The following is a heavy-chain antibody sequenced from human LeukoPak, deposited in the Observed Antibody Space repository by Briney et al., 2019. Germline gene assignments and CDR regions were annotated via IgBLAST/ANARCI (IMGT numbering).Heavy chain of an antibody. D-gene: IGHD4-11*01. V-gene: IGHV1-8*03. CDR3: ARGLQGDY. CDR1: GYTFTSYD. Sequence: ASVKVSCKASGYTFTSYDINWVRQATGQGRGWRGWMNTNSGNTGYAQKFQGRITITRNTCIRSAYMELSSLRSEDTAVYYCARGLQGDYWGQGTLVTVPP. CDR2: MNTNSGNT. J-gene: IGHJ4*02.